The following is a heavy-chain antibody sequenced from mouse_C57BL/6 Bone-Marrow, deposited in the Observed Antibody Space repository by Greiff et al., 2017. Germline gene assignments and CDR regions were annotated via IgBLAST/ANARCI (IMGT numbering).Heavy chain of an antibody. Sequence: QVQLQQPGAELVKPGASVKLSCKASGYTFTSYWMHWVKQRPGRGLEWIGRIDPNSGGTKDNEKFKSKATLTVDKPSSTAYLQLSSLPPEDSAVYYCARLRSFAYWGQGTLVTVSA. CDR1: GYTFTSYW. CDR3: ARLRSFAY. D-gene: IGHD1-1*01. V-gene: IGHV1-72*01. CDR2: IDPNSGGT. J-gene: IGHJ3*01.